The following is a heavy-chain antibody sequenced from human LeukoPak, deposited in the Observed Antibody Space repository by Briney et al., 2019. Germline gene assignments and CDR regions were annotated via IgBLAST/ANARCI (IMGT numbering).Heavy chain of an antibody. V-gene: IGHV1-2*02. CDR1: GYTSTGYY. CDR2: INPNSGGT. Sequence: ASVKVSCKASGYTSTGYYMHWVRQAPGQGLEWMGWINPNSGGTNYAQKFQGRVTMTRDTSISTAYMELSRLRSDDTAVYYCAREAVAGLPNYYYYGMDVWGQGTTVTVSS. J-gene: IGHJ6*02. D-gene: IGHD6-19*01. CDR3: AREAVAGLPNYYYYGMDV.